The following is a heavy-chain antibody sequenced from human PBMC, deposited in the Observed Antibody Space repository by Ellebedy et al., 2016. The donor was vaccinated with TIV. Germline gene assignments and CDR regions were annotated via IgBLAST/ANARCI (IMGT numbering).Heavy chain of an antibody. J-gene: IGHJ4*02. V-gene: IGHV3-23*01. D-gene: IGHD3-10*01. CDR2: ISGSGGST. CDR3: AKDRGPYGSGISGFDY. Sequence: GESLKISXAASGFTFSSYWMSWVRQAPGKGLEWVSAISGSGGSTYYADSVKGRFTISRDNSKNTLYLQMNSLRAEDTAVYYCAKDRGPYGSGISGFDYWGQGTLVTVSS. CDR1: GFTFSSYW.